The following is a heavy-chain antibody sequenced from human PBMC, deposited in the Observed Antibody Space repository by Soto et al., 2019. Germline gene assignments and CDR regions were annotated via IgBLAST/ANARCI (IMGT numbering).Heavy chain of an antibody. Sequence: GGSLRLSCAASGLTFSNYWMHWVRQAPGKGLEWVSRISGVGSDTDYAESVKGRFTVSRANAKNTLYLQMNSLRAEDTAGYFYGSLISGQDHWGQGTTVTVSS. D-gene: IGHD6-19*01. J-gene: IGHJ4*02. CDR3: GSLISGQDH. CDR2: ISGVGSDT. V-gene: IGHV3-74*01. CDR1: GLTFSNYW.